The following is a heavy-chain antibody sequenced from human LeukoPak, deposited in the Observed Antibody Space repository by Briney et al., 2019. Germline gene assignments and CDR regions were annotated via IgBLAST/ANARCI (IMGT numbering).Heavy chain of an antibody. Sequence: GESLKVSCKGSGYSFTSYWIGWVRQMPGKGLEWMGIIYPGDSDTRYSPSFQGQVTISADKSISTAYLQWSSLKASDTAMYYCARPYCSSTSCYIGNWFDPWGQGTLVTVSS. CDR2: IYPGDSDT. J-gene: IGHJ5*02. CDR1: GYSFTSYW. V-gene: IGHV5-51*01. CDR3: ARPYCSSTSCYIGNWFDP. D-gene: IGHD2-2*02.